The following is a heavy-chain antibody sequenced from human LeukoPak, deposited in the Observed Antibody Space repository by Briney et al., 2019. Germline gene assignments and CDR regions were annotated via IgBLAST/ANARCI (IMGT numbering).Heavy chain of an antibody. CDR1: GFTFSSYG. J-gene: IGHJ4*02. D-gene: IGHD3-22*01. Sequence: GGFLRLSCAASGFTFSSYGMHWVRQAPGKGLEWVAVISYDGSNKYYADSVKGRFTISRDNSKNTLYLQMNSLRAEDTAVYYCAKDRYYDSSGSFDYWGQGTLVTVSS. V-gene: IGHV3-30*18. CDR3: AKDRYYDSSGSFDY. CDR2: ISYDGSNK.